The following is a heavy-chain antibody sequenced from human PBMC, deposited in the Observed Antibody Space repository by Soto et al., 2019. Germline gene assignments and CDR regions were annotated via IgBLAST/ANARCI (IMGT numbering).Heavy chain of an antibody. J-gene: IGHJ4*02. Sequence: QVQLQESGPGLVKPSETLSLTCSISGASISRYYWSWIRQPPGKGLEWIGYMYYHGTTNYSPSLRSRVTIWVATSKNQFSLKLSSLTAADTAVYYCAGRTAGHGKVGAGGFDSWGQGTLVTVSS. CDR3: AGRTAGHGKVGAGGFDS. CDR1: GASISRYY. V-gene: IGHV4-59*08. D-gene: IGHD3-16*01. CDR2: MYYHGTT.